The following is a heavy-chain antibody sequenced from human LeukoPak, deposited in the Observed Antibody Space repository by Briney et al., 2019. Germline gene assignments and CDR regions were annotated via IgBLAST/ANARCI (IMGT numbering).Heavy chain of an antibody. CDR2: IIPILGIA. V-gene: IGHV1-69*04. J-gene: IGHJ4*02. CDR1: GGTFSSYA. D-gene: IGHD2-8*01. CDR3: ARDRGDANFDY. Sequence: SVKVSCKASGGTFSSYAISWVRQAPGQGLEWMGRIIPILGIANYAQKFQGGVTITADKSTSTAYMELSSLRSEDTAVYYCARDRGDANFDYWGQGTLVTVSS.